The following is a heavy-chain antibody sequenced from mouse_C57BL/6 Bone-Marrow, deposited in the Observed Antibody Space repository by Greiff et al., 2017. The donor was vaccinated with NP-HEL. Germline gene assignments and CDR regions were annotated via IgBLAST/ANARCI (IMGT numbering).Heavy chain of an antibody. CDR1: GYAFSSYW. J-gene: IGHJ4*01. D-gene: IGHD1-1*01. CDR3: ARGDDGSVRFGDAMDY. V-gene: IGHV1-80*01. CDR2: IYPGDGDT. Sequence: QVQLQQSGAELVKPGASVKISCKASGYAFSSYWMNWVKERPGKGLEWIGQIYPGDGDTKYNGKFKGKATLTADKSSSTAYMQVSSLTSEDSAVYSCARGDDGSVRFGDAMDYWGRGTAVTVSS.